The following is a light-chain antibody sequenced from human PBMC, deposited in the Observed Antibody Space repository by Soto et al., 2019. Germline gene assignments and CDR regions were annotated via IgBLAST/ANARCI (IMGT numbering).Light chain of an antibody. Sequence: EIVLTQSPATLSLSPGKRTTLSCRASQSVSSYLAWYQQKPGQAPRLLIYDASNRATGIPARFSGSGSGTDFTLTISSLEPEDFAVYYCQQRSNWLALTFGGGTKVDI. CDR2: DAS. CDR3: QQRSNWLALT. CDR1: QSVSSY. V-gene: IGKV3-11*01. J-gene: IGKJ4*01.